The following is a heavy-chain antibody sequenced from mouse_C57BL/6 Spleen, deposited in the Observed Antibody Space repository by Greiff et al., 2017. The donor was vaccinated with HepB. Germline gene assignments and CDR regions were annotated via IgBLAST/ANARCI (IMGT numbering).Heavy chain of an antibody. J-gene: IGHJ4*01. CDR2: ISSGGSYT. CDR3: ARHGVRGDYYAMDY. CDR1: GFTFSSYG. V-gene: IGHV5-6*01. Sequence: EVQLQESGGDLVKPGGSLKLSCAASGFTFSSYGMSWVRQTPDKRLEWVATISSGGSYTYYPDSVKGRFTISRDNAKNTLYLQMSSLKSEDTAMYYCARHGVRGDYYAMDYWGQGTSVAVSS. D-gene: IGHD2-2*01.